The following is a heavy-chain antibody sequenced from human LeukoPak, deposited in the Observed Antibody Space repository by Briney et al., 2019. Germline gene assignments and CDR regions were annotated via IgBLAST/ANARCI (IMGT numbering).Heavy chain of an antibody. J-gene: IGHJ3*02. D-gene: IGHD6-19*01. CDR1: GGSISSSSYY. Sequence: SETLSLTCTVSGGSISSSSYYWGWIRQPPGKGLEWIGSIYYSGSTYYNPSLKSRVTISVDTSKNQFSLKLSSVTAADTAVYYCARDLQGGWYNLRDAFDIWGQGTMVTVSS. CDR3: ARDLQGGWYNLRDAFDI. V-gene: IGHV4-39*07. CDR2: IYYSGST.